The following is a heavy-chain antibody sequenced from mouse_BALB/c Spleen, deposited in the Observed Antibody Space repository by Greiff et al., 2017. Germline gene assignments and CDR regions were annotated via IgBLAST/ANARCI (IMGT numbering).Heavy chain of an antibody. Sequence: EVKLQESGPSLVKPSQTLSLTCSVTGDSITSGYWNWIRKFPGNKLEYMGYISYSGSTYYNPSLKSRISITRDTSKNQYYLQLNSVTTEDTATYYGARFLPLLRYAMDYWGQGTSVTVSS. CDR3: ARFLPLLRYAMDY. D-gene: IGHD1-1*01. V-gene: IGHV3-8*02. J-gene: IGHJ4*01. CDR1: GDSITSGY. CDR2: ISYSGST.